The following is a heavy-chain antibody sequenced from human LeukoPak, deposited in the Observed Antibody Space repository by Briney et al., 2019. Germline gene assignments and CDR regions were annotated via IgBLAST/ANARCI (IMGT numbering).Heavy chain of an antibody. CDR2: IYYSGST. D-gene: IGHD6-13*01. J-gene: IGHJ5*02. CDR1: GGSISSGDYY. CDR3: ARGNYHIAAAGPTSSWFDP. V-gene: IGHV4-30-4*01. Sequence: PSETLSLTCTVSGGSISSGDYYWSWIRQPPGKGLEWIGYIYYSGSTYYNPSLKSRVTISVDTSKNQFSLKLSSVTAADTAVYYCARGNYHIAAAGPTSSWFDPWGQGTLVTVSS.